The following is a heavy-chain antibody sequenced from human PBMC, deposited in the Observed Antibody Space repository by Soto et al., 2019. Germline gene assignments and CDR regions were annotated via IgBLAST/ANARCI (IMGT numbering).Heavy chain of an antibody. CDR3: ARDREPMQVFYY. Sequence: GGTLRLSCAASGFTFSSYSMNWVRQGPGKGLEWVSSISSSSSYIYYADSVQGRFTISRDNAKNSLYLQMNSLRAEDTAVYYFARDREPMQVFYYWGQGTLVTVSS. V-gene: IGHV3-21*01. D-gene: IGHD2-2*01. J-gene: IGHJ4*02. CDR1: GFTFSSYS. CDR2: ISSSSSYI.